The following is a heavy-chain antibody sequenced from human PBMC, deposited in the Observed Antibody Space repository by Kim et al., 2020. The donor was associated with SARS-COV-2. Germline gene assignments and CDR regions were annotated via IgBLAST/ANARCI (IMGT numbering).Heavy chain of an antibody. CDR2: INTNTGNP. Sequence: ASVKVSCKASGYTFTSYAMNWVRQAPGQGLEWMGWINTNTGNPTYAQGFTGRFVFSLDTSVSTAYLQISSLKAEDTAVYYCARVARYYYDSSGYFGGTNWFDPWGQGTLVTVSS. J-gene: IGHJ5*02. CDR1: GYTFTSYA. CDR3: ARVARYYYDSSGYFGGTNWFDP. V-gene: IGHV7-4-1*02. D-gene: IGHD3-22*01.